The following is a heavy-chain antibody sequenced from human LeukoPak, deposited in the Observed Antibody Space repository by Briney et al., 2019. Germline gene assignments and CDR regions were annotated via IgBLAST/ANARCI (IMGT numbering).Heavy chain of an antibody. CDR3: ATLHFYAMGV. J-gene: IGHJ6*01. Sequence: PGGSLRLSCAASGFTFSSYAMSWVRQAPGKGLEWVSAISGIGGSTYYADSVKGRFTISRDNSKNTLYLQMNSLRAEDTAMYYCATLHFYAMGVWGQGTTVTVSS. V-gene: IGHV3-23*01. CDR1: GFTFSSYA. CDR2: ISGIGGST.